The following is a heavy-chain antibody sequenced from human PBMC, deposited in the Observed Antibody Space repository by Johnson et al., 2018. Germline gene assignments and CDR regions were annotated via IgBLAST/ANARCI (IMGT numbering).Heavy chain of an antibody. CDR2: ISSRSSYI. Sequence: VQLVQSGGGLVKPGGSLRLSCAASGFTFSSYSMNWVRQAPGKGLEWVSSISSRSSYIYYADSVKGRFTISRDNAKNSLYLQMNSLRAEDTAVYYCAREPGIDYQMNVWGQGTTVTVSS. D-gene: IGHD2-2*01. J-gene: IGHJ6*02. CDR1: GFTFSSYS. CDR3: AREPGIDYQMNV. V-gene: IGHV3-21*01.